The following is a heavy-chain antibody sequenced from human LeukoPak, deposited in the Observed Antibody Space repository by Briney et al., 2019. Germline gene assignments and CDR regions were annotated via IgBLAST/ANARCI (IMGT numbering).Heavy chain of an antibody. CDR1: GFTFSSYE. CDR3: ARDVEYSSSWSWDY. J-gene: IGHJ4*02. D-gene: IGHD6-13*01. CDR2: ISSSSSYI. Sequence: PGGSLRLSCAASGFTFSSYEMNWVRQAPGKGLEWVSSISSSSSYIYYADSVKGRFTISRDNAKNSLYLQMNSLRAEDTTVYYCARDVEYSSSWSWDYWGQGTLVTVSS. V-gene: IGHV3-21*01.